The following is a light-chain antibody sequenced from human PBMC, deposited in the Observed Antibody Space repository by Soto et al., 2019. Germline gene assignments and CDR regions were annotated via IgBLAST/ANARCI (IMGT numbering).Light chain of an antibody. CDR3: QQYNNWPWT. Sequence: SQSPGTLSSSTGEGATLSCRASQSVSSNLAWYQQKPGQAPRLLIYDASTRATGIPARFSGSGSGTEFTLTISSLQSEDFAVYYCQQYNNWPWTFAQGTKVAIK. J-gene: IGKJ1*01. V-gene: IGKV3-15*01. CDR2: DAS. CDR1: QSVSSN.